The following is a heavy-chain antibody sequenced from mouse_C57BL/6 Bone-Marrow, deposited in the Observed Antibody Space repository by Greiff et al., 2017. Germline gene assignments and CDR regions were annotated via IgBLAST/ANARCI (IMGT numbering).Heavy chain of an antibody. J-gene: IGHJ2*01. Sequence: DVKLVESEGGLVQPGSSMKLSCTASGFTFSDYYMAWVRQVPEKGLEWVANINYDGSSTYYLDPLKSRFIISRNNAKNILYLQMSSLKSEDTATYYCARVGYYGNHYFDYWGQGTTLTVSS. CDR2: INYDGSST. D-gene: IGHD2-1*01. CDR3: ARVGYYGNHYFDY. CDR1: GFTFSDYY. V-gene: IGHV5-16*01.